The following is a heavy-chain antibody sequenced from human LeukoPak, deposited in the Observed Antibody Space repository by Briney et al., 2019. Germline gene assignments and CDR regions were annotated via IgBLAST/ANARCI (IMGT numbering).Heavy chain of an antibody. CDR3: ARETPMITFGGVFDY. Sequence: SVKVSCKASGGTFISYAISWVRQAPGQGLEWMGGIIPIFGTANYAQKFQGRVTITTDESTSTAYMELSSLRSEDTAVYYCARETPMITFGGVFDYWDPGTPVTVSS. D-gene: IGHD3-16*01. V-gene: IGHV1-69*05. J-gene: IGHJ4*02. CDR1: GGTFISYA. CDR2: IIPIFGTA.